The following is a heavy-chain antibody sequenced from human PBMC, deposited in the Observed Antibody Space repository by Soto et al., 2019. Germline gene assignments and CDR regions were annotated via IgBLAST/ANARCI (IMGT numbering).Heavy chain of an antibody. CDR3: ARATYYYDSSGYLNFDY. CDR2: IDWDDDK. V-gene: IGHV2-70*01. D-gene: IGHD3-22*01. J-gene: IGHJ4*02. Sequence: SGPTLVNTTQTLTLTCTFSGFSLSTSGMCVSWIRQPPGKALEWLALIDWDDDKYYSTSLKTRLTISKDTSKNQVVLTMTNMDPVDTATYYCARATYYYDSSGYLNFDYWGQGTLVTVSS. CDR1: GFSLSTSGMC.